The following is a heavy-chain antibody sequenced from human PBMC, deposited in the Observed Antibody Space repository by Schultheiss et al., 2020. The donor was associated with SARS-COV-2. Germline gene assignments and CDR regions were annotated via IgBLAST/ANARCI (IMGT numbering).Heavy chain of an antibody. V-gene: IGHV3-7*03. J-gene: IGHJ4*02. CDR3: ARRPAGTAKFDY. CDR1: GFTFRNYW. CDR2: IKQDGSVR. D-gene: IGHD6-13*01. Sequence: GGSLRLSCAASGFTFRNYWMSWVRQAPGKGLEWVANIKQDGSVRHYVASVRGRFIASRDNAKNSLYLQMNSLRAEDTAVYYCARRPAGTAKFDYWGQGTLVTVSS.